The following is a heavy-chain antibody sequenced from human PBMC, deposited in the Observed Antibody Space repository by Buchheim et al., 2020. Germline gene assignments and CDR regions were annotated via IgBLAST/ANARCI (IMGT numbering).Heavy chain of an antibody. J-gene: IGHJ4*02. Sequence: EVQLVESGGGLVQSGGSLRLSCAASGFTFSSYWMHWVRQAPGKGLVWVSRINGDGSNRAYADFVEGRFTTSRDNAKRKLYLEMNSLRVEDTAVYYCTRDPFSGSNSFWGRGIL. D-gene: IGHD1-26*01. V-gene: IGHV3-74*01. CDR3: TRDPFSGSNSF. CDR2: INGDGSNR. CDR1: GFTFSSYW.